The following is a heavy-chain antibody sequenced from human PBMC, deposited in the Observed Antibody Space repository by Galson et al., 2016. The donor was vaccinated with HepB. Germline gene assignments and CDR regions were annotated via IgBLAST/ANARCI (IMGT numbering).Heavy chain of an antibody. J-gene: IGHJ4*02. D-gene: IGHD6-13*01. CDR1: GFTFGDYP. CDR2: IRSKTYYGTA. V-gene: IGHV3-49*03. CDR3: ARGYTNTWYVAGFDY. Sequence: SLRLSCAASGFTFGDYPMTWFRQAPGKGLEWVGFIRSKTYYGTAEYAASVEGRFTISRDDSKRIAYLQMDSPKPEDSAVYYCARGYTNTWYVAGFDYWGQG.